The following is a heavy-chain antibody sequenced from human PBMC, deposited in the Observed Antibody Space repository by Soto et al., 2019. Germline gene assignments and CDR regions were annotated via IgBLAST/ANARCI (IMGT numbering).Heavy chain of an antibody. V-gene: IGHV4-34*01. CDR2: INHSGST. CDR1: GGSFSGYY. Sequence: QVQLQQWGAGLLKPSETLSLTCAVYGGSFSGYYWSWIRQPPGKGLEWIGEINHSGSTNYNPSLKSRVTISVDTSKNQFYLKLSSVTAADTAVYYCASGGTAMALYWGQGTLVTVSS. J-gene: IGHJ4*02. D-gene: IGHD5-18*01. CDR3: ASGGTAMALY.